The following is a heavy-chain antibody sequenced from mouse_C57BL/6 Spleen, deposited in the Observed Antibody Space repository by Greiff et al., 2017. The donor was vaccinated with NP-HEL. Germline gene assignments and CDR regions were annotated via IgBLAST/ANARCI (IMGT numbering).Heavy chain of an antibody. J-gene: IGHJ2*01. D-gene: IGHD1-1*01. CDR2: IYPSDSET. Sequence: QVQLQQPGAELVRPGSSVKLSCKASGYTFTSYWMDWVKQRPGQGLEWIGNIYPSDSETHYNQKFKDKATLTVDKSSSTAYMQLSSLTSEDSAVYYCARRGDGSYYFDYWGQGTTLTVSS. CDR1: GYTFTSYW. V-gene: IGHV1-61*01. CDR3: ARRGDGSYYFDY.